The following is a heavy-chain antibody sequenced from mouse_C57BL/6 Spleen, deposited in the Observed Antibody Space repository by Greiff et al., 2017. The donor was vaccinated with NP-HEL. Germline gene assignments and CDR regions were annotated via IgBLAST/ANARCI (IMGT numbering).Heavy chain of an antibody. CDR1: GYTFTSYG. V-gene: IGHV1-81*01. D-gene: IGHD2-4*01. CDR2: IYPRSGNT. Sequence: VKLVESGAELARPGASVKLSCKASGYTFTSYGISWVKQRTGQGLEWIGEIYPRSGNTYYNEKFKGKATLTADKSSSTAYMELRSLTSEDSAVYFCARGRGIYYDYDEGAHYFDYWGQGTTLTVSS. CDR3: ARGRGIYYDYDEGAHYFDY. J-gene: IGHJ2*01.